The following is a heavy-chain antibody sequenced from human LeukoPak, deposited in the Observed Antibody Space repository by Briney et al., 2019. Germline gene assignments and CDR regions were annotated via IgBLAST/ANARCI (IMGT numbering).Heavy chain of an antibody. CDR1: GGTFSSYA. Sequence: ASVKVSCKASGGTFSSYAISWVRQAPGQGREWMGRIIPIFGTANYAQKFQGRVTITTDESTSTAYMELSSLRSEDTAVYYCAREAASRSYRDYGAYYFDYWGQGTLVTVSS. V-gene: IGHV1-69*05. CDR2: IIPIFGTA. CDR3: AREAASRSYRDYGAYYFDY. J-gene: IGHJ4*02. D-gene: IGHD4-17*01.